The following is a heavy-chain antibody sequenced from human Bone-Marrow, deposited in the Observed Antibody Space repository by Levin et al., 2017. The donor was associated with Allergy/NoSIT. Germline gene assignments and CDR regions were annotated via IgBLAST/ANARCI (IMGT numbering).Heavy chain of an antibody. D-gene: IGHD6-19*01. Sequence: GGSLRLSCTASGFTFSGYSMSWVRQAPGKGLEWVSGISGSGGHTDYADSVKGRFTISRDNSKNTLYLQMNSLRAEDTAVYYCAKDRGGSGGQLDYWGQGTLVTVSS. CDR2: ISGSGGHT. CDR1: GFTFSGYS. J-gene: IGHJ4*02. V-gene: IGHV3-23*01. CDR3: AKDRGGSGGQLDY.